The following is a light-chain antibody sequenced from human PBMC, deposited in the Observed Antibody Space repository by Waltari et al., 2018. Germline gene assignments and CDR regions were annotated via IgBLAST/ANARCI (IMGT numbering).Light chain of an antibody. J-gene: IGKJ4*01. CDR1: QSVSSY. CDR2: DAS. CDR3: QQRSIWPVT. V-gene: IGKV3-11*01. Sequence: EIVFTKSPATLSLSPGVRATLPCRASQSVSSYLAWYQQKPGQAPRLLIYDASNRVTGIPARFSGSGSGTDFTLTISSLDPEDFAVYYCQQRSIWPVTFGGGTKVEIK.